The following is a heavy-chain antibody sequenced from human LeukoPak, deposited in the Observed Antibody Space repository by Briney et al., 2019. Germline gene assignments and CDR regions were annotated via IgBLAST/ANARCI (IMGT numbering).Heavy chain of an antibody. CDR1: GITFSAYT. J-gene: IGHJ4*02. Sequence: GGSLRLSCEASGITFSAYTIKWVRQAPGKGPYWVSSLSGSGSYIYYADSVKGRFTISRDNAKNSLYLQMNSLRAEDTAVYYCARTPGSYRYFDYWGQGTLVTVSS. CDR2: LSGSGSYI. V-gene: IGHV3-21*01. D-gene: IGHD3-16*02. CDR3: ARTPGSYRYFDY.